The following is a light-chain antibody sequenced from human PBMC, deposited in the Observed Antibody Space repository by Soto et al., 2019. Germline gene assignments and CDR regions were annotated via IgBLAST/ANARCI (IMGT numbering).Light chain of an antibody. CDR2: WAS. CDR3: QQYYSTPVT. J-gene: IGKJ4*01. CDR1: QSILFSSNHQNY. Sequence: DIVMTQSPDSLAVSLGERATINCKSSQSILFSSNHQNYLTWYQQKPGQPPKPLIYWASTRESGVPDRFSGSGSGTDFTLTISSLQAEDVAVYYCQQYYSTPVTFGGGTKVEIK. V-gene: IGKV4-1*01.